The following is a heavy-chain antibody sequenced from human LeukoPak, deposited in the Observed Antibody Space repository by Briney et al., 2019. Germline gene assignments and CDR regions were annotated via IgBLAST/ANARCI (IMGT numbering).Heavy chain of an antibody. J-gene: IGHJ4*02. CDR2: IKSKTDGGTT. CDR3: TTVVYTSGSYYLNY. V-gene: IGHV3-15*01. D-gene: IGHD3-10*01. Sequence: GGSLRLSCAASGFTFSNAWMNWVRQAPGKGLEWVGRIKSKTDGGTTDYAAPVKGRFTISRDDSKNTLYLQMNSLKTEDTAVYHCTTVVYTSGSYYLNYWGQGTLVTVSS. CDR1: GFTFSNAW.